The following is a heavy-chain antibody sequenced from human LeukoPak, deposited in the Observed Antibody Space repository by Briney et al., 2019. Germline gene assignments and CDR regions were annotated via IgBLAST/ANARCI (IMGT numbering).Heavy chain of an antibody. V-gene: IGHV2-5*02. J-gene: IGHJ4*02. CDR2: IYWDDDK. D-gene: IGHD3-16*01. CDR3: AHRGVALFDN. CDR1: GFSFISPVA. Sequence: ESGPKLVKPTQTLTLTCTFSGFSFISPVAVGWIRQPPGKALEWLGHIYWDDDKRYSPSLKSRPTITKDTSKNQVVLTMTDMDPVDIATYYCAHRGVALFDNWGQGTLVTVSS.